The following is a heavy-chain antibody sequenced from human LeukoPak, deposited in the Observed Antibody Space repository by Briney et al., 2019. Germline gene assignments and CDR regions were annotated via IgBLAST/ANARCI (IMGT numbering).Heavy chain of an antibody. CDR2: ISSSGNT. V-gene: IGHV3-23*01. Sequence: PGGSLRLSCEASGFTFGRSAMTWVRQTPGKGLEWFSSISSSGNTYYADSVKGRFTISRDNSKNLVNLQMNSLRAEDTAIYYCVKGRMSEDGLDFWGQGFLVTASS. J-gene: IGHJ4*02. CDR1: GFTFGRSA. D-gene: IGHD5-24*01. CDR3: VKGRMSEDGLDF.